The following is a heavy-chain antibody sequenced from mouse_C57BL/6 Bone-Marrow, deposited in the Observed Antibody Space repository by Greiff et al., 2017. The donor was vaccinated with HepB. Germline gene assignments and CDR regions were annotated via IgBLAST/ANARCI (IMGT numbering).Heavy chain of an antibody. V-gene: IGHV5-16*01. J-gene: IGHJ4*01. CDR3: ARWGGSPMDY. CDR2: INYDGSST. Sequence: EVQVVESEGGLVQPGSSMELSCTASGFTFSDYYMAWVRQVPEKGLEWVANINYDGSSTYYLDSLKSRFIISRDNAKNILYLQMSSLKSEDTATYYCARWGGSPMDYWGQGTSVTVSS. D-gene: IGHD1-1*01. CDR1: GFTFSDYY.